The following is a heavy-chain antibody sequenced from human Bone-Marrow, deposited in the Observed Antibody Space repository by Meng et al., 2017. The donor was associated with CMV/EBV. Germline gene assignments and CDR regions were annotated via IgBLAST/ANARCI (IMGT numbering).Heavy chain of an antibody. CDR1: GYTFTSYY. Sequence: ASVKVSCKASGYTFTSYYMHWVRQAPGQGLEWMGIINPSGGSTSYAQKFQGRVTMTRDTSTSTVYMELSSLRSEDTAVYYCARDRYYDSSWKPAFDIWGQGTMVTVSS. CDR3: ARDRYYDSSWKPAFDI. V-gene: IGHV1-46*01. CDR2: INPSGGST. D-gene: IGHD3-22*01. J-gene: IGHJ3*02.